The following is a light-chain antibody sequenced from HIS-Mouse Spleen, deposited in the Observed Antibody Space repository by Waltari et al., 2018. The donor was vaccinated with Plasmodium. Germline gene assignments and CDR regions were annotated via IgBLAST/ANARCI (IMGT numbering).Light chain of an antibody. CDR3: QQYNNWPPHT. CDR1: QSVSSN. J-gene: IGKJ2*01. Sequence: EIVMTQSPATLSVSPGERATLSCRASQSVSSNLAWYQQKPGQAPRLLIYGASTRATGIPARFSGSGSGTEFTLTISSMQSEDFAVYYCQQYNNWPPHTFG. V-gene: IGKV3-15*01. CDR2: GAS.